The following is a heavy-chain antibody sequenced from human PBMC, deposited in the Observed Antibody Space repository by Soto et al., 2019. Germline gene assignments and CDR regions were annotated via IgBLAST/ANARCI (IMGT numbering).Heavy chain of an antibody. J-gene: IGHJ4*02. V-gene: IGHV3-30-3*01. Sequence: GGSLRLSCAASGFTFSSYAMHWVRQAPGKGLEWVAVISYDGSNKYYADSVKGRFTISRDNSKNTLYLQMNSLRAEDTAVYYCATEADYDILTGPFDYWGQGTLVTAPQ. CDR2: ISYDGSNK. CDR1: GFTFSSYA. CDR3: ATEADYDILTGPFDY. D-gene: IGHD3-9*01.